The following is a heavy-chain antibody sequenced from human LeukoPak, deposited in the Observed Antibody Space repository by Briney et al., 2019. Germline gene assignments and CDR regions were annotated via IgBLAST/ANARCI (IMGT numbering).Heavy chain of an antibody. CDR2: ISYDGSNK. CDR3: ARAGYSNAYLDY. Sequence: PGGSLRLSCAASGFTFSSYAMHWVRQAPGKGLEWVAVISYDGSNKYYADSVKGRFTISRDNSKNTLYLQMNSLRAEDTAVYYCARAGYSNAYLDYWGQGTLVTVSS. J-gene: IGHJ4*02. D-gene: IGHD4-11*01. V-gene: IGHV3-30*04. CDR1: GFTFSSYA.